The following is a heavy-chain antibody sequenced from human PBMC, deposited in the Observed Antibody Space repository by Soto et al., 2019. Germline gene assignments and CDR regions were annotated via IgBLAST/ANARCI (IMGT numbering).Heavy chain of an antibody. D-gene: IGHD3-16*01. J-gene: IGHJ4*02. CDR3: ARVSAIAETEWGRLDS. V-gene: IGHV3-30-3*01. Sequence: QVQLVESGGCVVQPGRSLRLSCAASGFTFSSYAMHWVRQAPGKGLEWVAVISYDGSNKYYADSVKGRFTISRDNSKKTLYLQLKSLRAEVTAVYYCARVSAIAETEWGRLDSWGQGPWVTVSS. CDR2: ISYDGSNK. CDR1: GFTFSSYA.